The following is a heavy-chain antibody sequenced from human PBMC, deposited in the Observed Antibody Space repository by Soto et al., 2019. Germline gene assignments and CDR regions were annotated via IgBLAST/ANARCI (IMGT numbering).Heavy chain of an antibody. CDR1: GFTFSQYA. Sequence: VQLLESGGGLVQPGGSLRLSFAASGFTFSQYAMSWVRQAPGKGLEWVSIVSGSGASTTYADSVKGRFAISRDNSKNMLYLQMNSLSIDDTAVYYCAKHFASGWSRREALDIWGQGTMVTVSS. CDR3: AKHFASGWSRREALDI. V-gene: IGHV3-23*01. J-gene: IGHJ3*02. CDR2: VSGSGAST. D-gene: IGHD6-13*01.